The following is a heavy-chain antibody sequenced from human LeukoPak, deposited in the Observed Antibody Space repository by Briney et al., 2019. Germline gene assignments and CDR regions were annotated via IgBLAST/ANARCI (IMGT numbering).Heavy chain of an antibody. D-gene: IGHD2-21*02. J-gene: IGHJ6*03. CDR2: ISGSGGST. Sequence: GGSLRLSCAASGFSFSNYGMTWVRQAPGKGLEWVSVISGSGGSTYYADSVKGRFTISKDSSKNTLYLQMNSLRAEDTAVYYCARGTTALMDVWGKGTTVTVSS. CDR3: ARGTTALMDV. V-gene: IGHV3-23*01. CDR1: GFSFSNYG.